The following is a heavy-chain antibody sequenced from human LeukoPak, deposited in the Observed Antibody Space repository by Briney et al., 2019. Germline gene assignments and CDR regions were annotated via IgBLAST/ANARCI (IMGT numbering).Heavy chain of an antibody. J-gene: IGHJ4*02. CDR3: ARADWDTAMIDY. CDR2: ISGSSANT. D-gene: IGHD5-18*01. V-gene: IGHV3-21*01. CDR1: GFTFTNHG. Sequence: GGSLRLSCGASGFTFTNHGTSWVRQAPGKGLEWVSAISGSSANTYYTDSVKGRFTISRDNAKNSLYLQMNSLRAEDTAVYYCARADWDTAMIDYWGQGTLVTVSS.